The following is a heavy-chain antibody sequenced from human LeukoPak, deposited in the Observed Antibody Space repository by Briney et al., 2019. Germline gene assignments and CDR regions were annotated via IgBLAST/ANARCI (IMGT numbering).Heavy chain of an antibody. J-gene: IGHJ5*02. D-gene: IGHD6-13*01. CDR2: IYYSGST. Sequence: SETLSLTCTVSGGSISSYYWSWIRQPPGKGLEWIGYIYYSGSTNYNPSLKSRVTISVDTSKNQFSLKLSSVTAADTAVYYCARAGIAAAGNRWFDPWGQGTLVTVSS. CDR3: ARAGIAAAGNRWFDP. V-gene: IGHV4-59*01. CDR1: GGSISSYY.